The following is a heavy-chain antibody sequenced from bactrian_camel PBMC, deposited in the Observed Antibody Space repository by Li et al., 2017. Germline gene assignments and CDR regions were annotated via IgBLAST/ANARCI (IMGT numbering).Heavy chain of an antibody. V-gene: IGHV3S53*01. CDR1: GYNTSRNKY. D-gene: IGHD2*01. CDR2: IVSGGST. CDR3: ALQRSNGASYCYLDPVWEYAY. J-gene: IGHJ4*01. Sequence: HVQLVESGGGSVQAGGSLRLSCAATGYNTSRNKYMAWFRQSPGKEREGVATIVSGGSTTYADSVKGRFTISKDNRDNSLYLQINNLKPEDTAMYYCALQRSNGASYCYLDPVWEYAYWGQGTQVTVS.